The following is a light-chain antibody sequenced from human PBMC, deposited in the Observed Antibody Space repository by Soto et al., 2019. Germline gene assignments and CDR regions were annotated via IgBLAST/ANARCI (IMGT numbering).Light chain of an antibody. V-gene: IGKV2-28*01. Sequence: DIVMTQSPLSLPVTPGEPASISCRSSQSLLHSNGKNYLDWYLQKPGQSPQLLIYLGSNRASGVPDRFSGSGSGTDFTLTISSLQAADVAVYYCKQSYRTLTFGQGTKVDIK. J-gene: IGKJ1*01. CDR1: QSLLHSNGKNY. CDR2: LGS. CDR3: KQSYRTLT.